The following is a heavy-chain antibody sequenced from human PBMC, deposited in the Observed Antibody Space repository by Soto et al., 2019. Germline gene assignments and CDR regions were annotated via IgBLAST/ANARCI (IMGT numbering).Heavy chain of an antibody. Sequence: GGSLRLSCAASGFTLSSYAMSWVRQAPGKGLEWLSAISGSAGSTYYADSVKGRFTISRDNSKNTLYLQMNSLRVEDTAVYYCAEGASGSSSLYYYYGMDVWGQGTTVTVSS. CDR2: ISGSAGST. J-gene: IGHJ6*02. D-gene: IGHD3-10*01. CDR3: AEGASGSSSLYYYYGMDV. V-gene: IGHV3-23*01. CDR1: GFTLSSYA.